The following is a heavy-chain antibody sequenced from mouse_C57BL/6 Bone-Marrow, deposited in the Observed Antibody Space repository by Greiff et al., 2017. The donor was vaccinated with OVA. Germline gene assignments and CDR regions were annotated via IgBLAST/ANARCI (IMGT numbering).Heavy chain of an antibody. CDR2: ISDGGSYT. CDR1: GFTFSSYA. J-gene: IGHJ2*01. V-gene: IGHV5-4*03. CDR3: ARLLPLDY. D-gene: IGHD1-1*01. Sequence: EVKLVESGGGLVKPGGSLKLSCAASGFTFSSYAMSWVRQTPEKRLEWVANISDGGSYTYYPANVKGRFTISRDNAKNNLYLQMGNVKSEDTTMYYCARLLPLDYWGQGTTLTVSS.